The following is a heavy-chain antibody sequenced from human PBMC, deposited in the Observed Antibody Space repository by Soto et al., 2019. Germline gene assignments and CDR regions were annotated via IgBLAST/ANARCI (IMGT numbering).Heavy chain of an antibody. CDR1: GYSISSGYY. J-gene: IGHJ5*02. Sequence: ETLSLTCAVSGYSISSGYYWGWIRQPPGKGLEWIGSIYHSGSTYYNPSLKSRVTISVDTSKNQFSLKLSSVTAADTAVYYCARDHTYYYDSSGKNWFDPWGQGTLVTSPQ. CDR3: ARDHTYYYDSSGKNWFDP. D-gene: IGHD3-22*01. V-gene: IGHV4-38-2*02. CDR2: IYHSGST.